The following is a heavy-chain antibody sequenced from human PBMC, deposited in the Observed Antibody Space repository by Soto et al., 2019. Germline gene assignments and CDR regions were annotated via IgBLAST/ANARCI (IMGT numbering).Heavy chain of an antibody. CDR1: GFTFSDYY. CDR2: ISSSGSTI. CDR3: ARVGSTSKKTKNDAFDI. V-gene: IGHV3-11*01. D-gene: IGHD2-2*01. Sequence: GGSLRLSCAASGFTFSDYYMSWIRQAPGKGLEWVSYISSSGSTIYYADSVKGRFTISRDNAKNSLYLQMNSLRAEDTAVYYCARVGSTSKKTKNDAFDIWGQGTMVTVSS. J-gene: IGHJ3*02.